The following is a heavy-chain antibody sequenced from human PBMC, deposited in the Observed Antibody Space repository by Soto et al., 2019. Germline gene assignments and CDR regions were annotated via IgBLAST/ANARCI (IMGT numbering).Heavy chain of an antibody. Sequence: SETLSLTCAVYGGSFSGYYWSWIRQPPGKGLEWIGEINHSGSTNYNPSLKSRVTISVDTSKNQFSLKLSPVTAADTAVYYCARGRRLPAARAGGYFDYWGQGTLVTVSS. CDR2: INHSGST. D-gene: IGHD2-2*01. V-gene: IGHV4-34*01. J-gene: IGHJ4*02. CDR1: GGSFSGYY. CDR3: ARGRRLPAARAGGYFDY.